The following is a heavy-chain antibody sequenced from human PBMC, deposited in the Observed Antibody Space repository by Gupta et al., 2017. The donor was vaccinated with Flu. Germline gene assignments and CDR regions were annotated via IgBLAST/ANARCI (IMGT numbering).Heavy chain of an antibody. D-gene: IGHD3-3*01. CDR3: STVSGHADHFDS. J-gene: IGHJ4*02. Sequence: EVHLVESGGGLVKPGGSLRLSCAASGFTFSIYTMSWVRQAPGKGREWVASIDGYGEKMVESESVRGRFTISRANTTKSLYLHIKALREVDTAEYYCSTVSGHADHFDSWGRGTLVTVSS. CDR2: IDGYGEKM. V-gene: IGHV3-21*01. CDR1: GFTFSIYT.